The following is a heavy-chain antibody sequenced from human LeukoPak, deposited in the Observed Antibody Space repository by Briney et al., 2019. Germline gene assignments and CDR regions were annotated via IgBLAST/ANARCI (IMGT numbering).Heavy chain of an antibody. CDR2: IKHDGREK. CDR1: GFTFSSYA. D-gene: IGHD3-16*01. CDR3: ARPPIYEAYFDF. J-gene: IGHJ4*02. V-gene: IGHV3-7*01. Sequence: GGSLRLSCASSGFTFSSYAMSCVRRAPGEGVEGVANIKHDGREKNFVDSVKGRFTISRDNAENSLFLQMNSLRADDTAVYFRARPPIYEAYFDFWGQGTLVTVSS.